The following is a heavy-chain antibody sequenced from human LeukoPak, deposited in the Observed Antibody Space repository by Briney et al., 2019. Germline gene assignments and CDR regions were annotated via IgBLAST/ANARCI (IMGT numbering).Heavy chain of an antibody. CDR2: IYSGGRT. D-gene: IGHD6-6*01. CDR3: ASAEYSSSLNY. CDR1: GASISTGDYN. Sequence: SQTLSLTCTVSGASISTGDYNWSWIRQAPGRGLEWIGYIYSGGRTYYNPSLKSRVTISSDTSKNQFSLKVNFVSAADTAVYYCASAEYSSSLNYWGQGTLVTVSS. J-gene: IGHJ4*02. V-gene: IGHV4-30-4*01.